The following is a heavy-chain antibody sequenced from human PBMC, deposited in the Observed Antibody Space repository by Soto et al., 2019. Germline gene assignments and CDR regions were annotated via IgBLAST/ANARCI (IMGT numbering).Heavy chain of an antibody. V-gene: IGHV1-18*01. CDR2: ISTYNGNT. D-gene: IGHD3-22*01. J-gene: IGHJ4*02. CDR3: ARGPTDYYDNSANYFLDY. CDR1: GYTFITYG. Sequence: QVQLVQSGAEVKKPGASVKVSCKASGYTFITYGVIWVRQAPGQGLDWLGWISTYNGNTRYAERLQGRVTMTTDTTTNKAYMELRNLRSDDTAVYYCARGPTDYYDNSANYFLDYWGQGTLVTVSS.